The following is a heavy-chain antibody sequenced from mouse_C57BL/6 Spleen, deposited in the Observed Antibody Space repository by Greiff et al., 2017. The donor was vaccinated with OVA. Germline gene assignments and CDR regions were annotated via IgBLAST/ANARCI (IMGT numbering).Heavy chain of an antibody. Sequence: EVNLVESEGGLVQPGSSMKLSCTASGFTFSDYYMAWVRQVPEKGLEWVANINYDGSSTYYLDSLKSRFIISRDNAKNILYLQMSSLKSEDTATYYCARDRDWDGGYFDVWGTGTTVTVSS. D-gene: IGHD4-1*01. V-gene: IGHV5-16*01. CDR1: GFTFSDYY. CDR3: ARDRDWDGGYFDV. CDR2: INYDGSST. J-gene: IGHJ1*03.